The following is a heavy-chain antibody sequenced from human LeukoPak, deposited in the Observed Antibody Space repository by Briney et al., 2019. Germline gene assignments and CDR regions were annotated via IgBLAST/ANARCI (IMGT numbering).Heavy chain of an antibody. CDR3: ARADNQYYYDSSGYHNYYYYMDV. J-gene: IGHJ6*03. V-gene: IGHV3-7*01. D-gene: IGHD3-22*01. Sequence: PGGSLRLSCAASGFTFSSYWMSWVRQAPGKGLEWVTNIKHDGSEKYYVDSVKGRFTISRDNAKNSLYLQTNSLRAEDTAVYYCARADNQYYYDSSGYHNYYYYMDVWGKGTTVTVSS. CDR1: GFTFSSYW. CDR2: IKHDGSEK.